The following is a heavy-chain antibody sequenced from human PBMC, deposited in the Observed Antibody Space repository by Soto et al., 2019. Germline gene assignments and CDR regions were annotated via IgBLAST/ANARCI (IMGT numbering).Heavy chain of an antibody. V-gene: IGHV1-69*12. CDR3: AREGGTTGWFDP. Sequence: QVQLVQSGAEVKKPGASVKVSCKASGGTFSSYAISWVRQAPGQGLEWMGGIIPIFGTANYAQKFQGRVTITADESTSTAYRELSSLRSEETAVYYCAREGGTTGWFDPWGQGTLVTVSS. CDR2: IIPIFGTA. D-gene: IGHD3-16*01. CDR1: GGTFSSYA. J-gene: IGHJ5*02.